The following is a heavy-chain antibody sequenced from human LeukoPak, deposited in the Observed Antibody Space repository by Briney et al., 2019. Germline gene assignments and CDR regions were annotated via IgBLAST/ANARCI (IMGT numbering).Heavy chain of an antibody. D-gene: IGHD4-17*01. CDR2: ISAYNGNT. Sequence: SVKVPCKASGCTFTNYGISWLRQAPGQGLEWMGWISAYNGNTNYPHKLQGRVTMTTDTSTSTAYMELRGLRSDDTAVYYCARGVGDDYGRYYFYMGVWGKGTTVTVSS. J-gene: IGHJ6*03. CDR3: ARGVGDDYGRYYFYMGV. CDR1: GCTFTNYG. V-gene: IGHV1-18*01.